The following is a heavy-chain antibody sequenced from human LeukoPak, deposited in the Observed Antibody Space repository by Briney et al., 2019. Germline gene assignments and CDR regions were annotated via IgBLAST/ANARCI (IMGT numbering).Heavy chain of an antibody. V-gene: IGHV3-64*01. CDR2: ISSNGGST. J-gene: IGHJ4*02. Sequence: AGSLSLSCPVSGFPLSSYAMHWVRHPQETGLDYVSAISSNGGSTSYANSVKGRFTISRDNSKNTLYLQMGSLRAEDMAVYYCARSSIVVVSILDYWGQGTLVTVSS. D-gene: IGHD2-2*01. CDR1: GFPLSSYA. CDR3: ARSSIVVVSILDY.